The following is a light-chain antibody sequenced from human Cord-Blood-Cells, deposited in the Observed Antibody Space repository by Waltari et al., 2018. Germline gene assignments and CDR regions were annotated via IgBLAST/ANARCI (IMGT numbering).Light chain of an antibody. CDR2: DAS. CDR1: QSVSSY. J-gene: IGKJ4*01. CDR3: QQRSNWPPLT. Sequence: EIVLTQSPATLSLSPVESAPLSCRASQSVSSYLAWYQQKPGQAPRLLIYDASNRATGIPARFSGSGSGTDFTLTISSLEPEDFAVYYCQQRSNWPPLTFGGGTKVEIK. V-gene: IGKV3-11*01.